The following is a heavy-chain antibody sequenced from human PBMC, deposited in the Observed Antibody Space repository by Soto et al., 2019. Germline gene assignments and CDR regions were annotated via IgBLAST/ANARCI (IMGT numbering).Heavy chain of an antibody. CDR1: GGSISSGGYY. V-gene: IGHV4-31*03. CDR2: IYYSGST. Sequence: SETLSLTCTVSGGSISSGGYYWSWIRQHPGKGLEWIGYIYYSGSTYYNPSLKSRVTISVDTSKNQFSLKLSSVTAADTAVYYCARGTSNLGCMDVWGQGTTVTVSS. D-gene: IGHD2-2*01. J-gene: IGHJ6*02. CDR3: ARGTSNLGCMDV.